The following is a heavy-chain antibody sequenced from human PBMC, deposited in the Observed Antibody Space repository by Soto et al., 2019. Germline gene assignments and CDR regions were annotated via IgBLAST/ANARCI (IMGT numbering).Heavy chain of an antibody. CDR3: ARPRTVGATRRVYFAY. J-gene: IGHJ4*02. CDR2: IWYDGSNK. CDR1: GFTFSSYG. V-gene: IGHV3-33*01. Sequence: QVQLVESGGGVVQPGRSLRLSCAASGFTFSSYGMHWVRQAPGKGLEWVGVIWYDGSNKYYADSVKGRFTISKDNSKNALYLQMTSPRAEDTAVYYCARPRTVGATRRVYFAYWGQGTLVTVSS. D-gene: IGHD1-26*01.